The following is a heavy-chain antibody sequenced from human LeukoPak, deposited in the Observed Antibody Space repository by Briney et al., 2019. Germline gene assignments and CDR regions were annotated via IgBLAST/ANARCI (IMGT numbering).Heavy chain of an antibody. J-gene: IGHJ6*02. CDR2: ISNNGGYT. CDR1: GFTFSSSA. Sequence: GGSLRLSCAASGFTFSSSAMSWVRQAPGKGLEWVSAISNNGGYTYYADSVQGRFTISRDNSKNTLYLQMNSLRAEDTAVYYCASQQQPSPYDYYYYGMDVWGQGTTVTVSS. V-gene: IGHV3-23*01. D-gene: IGHD6-13*01. CDR3: ASQQQPSPYDYYYYGMDV.